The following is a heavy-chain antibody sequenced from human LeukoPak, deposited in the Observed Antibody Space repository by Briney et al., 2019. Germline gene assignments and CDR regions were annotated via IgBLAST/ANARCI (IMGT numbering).Heavy chain of an antibody. V-gene: IGHV4-61*08. CDR3: ARRQGIAVAPFDY. CDR1: GGSISTGGYY. CDR2: IYYSGST. D-gene: IGHD6-19*01. Sequence: SETLSLTCTVSGGSISTGGYYWSWIRQHPGKGLEWIGYIYYSGSTNYNPSLKSRVTISVDTSKNQFSLKLSSVTAADTAVYYCARRQGIAVAPFDYWGQGTLVTVSS. J-gene: IGHJ4*02.